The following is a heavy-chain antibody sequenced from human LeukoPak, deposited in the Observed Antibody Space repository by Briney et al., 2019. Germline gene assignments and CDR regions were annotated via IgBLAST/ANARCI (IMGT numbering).Heavy chain of an antibody. V-gene: IGHV4-39*01. D-gene: IGHD2-2*01. CDR3: ARPQSHCSSITCSFDY. CDR2: IYYSGST. Sequence: PSETLSLTRTLSGGSISSSDYYWGWIRQPPGKRLEWIGCIYYSGSTYYNPSLRRRVTISVDTSKNQLSLKLSSVTAADTAVYYCARPQSHCSSITCSFDYWGQGALVTVSS. J-gene: IGHJ4*02. CDR1: GGSISSSDYY.